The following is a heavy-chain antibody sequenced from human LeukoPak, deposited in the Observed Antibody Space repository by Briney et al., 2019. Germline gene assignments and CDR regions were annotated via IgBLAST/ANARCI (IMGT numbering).Heavy chain of an antibody. J-gene: IGHJ4*02. D-gene: IGHD1-1*01. CDR1: GYSLSELS. CDR3: ATDVTGTAPYDF. Sequence: ASVKVSCKVSGYSLSELSIHWVRQAPGKGLEWMGGFDPEDDEAIYVQSLEGRVTMTEDTSTDTAYMEPSGLTSDDAAVYYCATDVTGTAPYDFWGQGTLVTVS. CDR2: FDPEDDEA. V-gene: IGHV1-24*01.